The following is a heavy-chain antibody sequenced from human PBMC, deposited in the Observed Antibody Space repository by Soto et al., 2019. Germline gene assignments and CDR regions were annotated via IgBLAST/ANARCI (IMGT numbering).Heavy chain of an antibody. J-gene: IGHJ3*01. D-gene: IGHD3-3*01. CDR2: IYYDGTP. Sequence: QLQLQESGPGLVKPSETQSLTCSVSGGSISTDSYNWDWIRQSPGKGLEWIGTIYYDGTPSYNPSHKSKVTIYVDTSRNHFSLKVKSVTAADTAMYYCARFFGNAFDVWGQGTMVKVSS. CDR1: GGSISTDSYN. CDR3: ARFFGNAFDV. V-gene: IGHV4-39*02.